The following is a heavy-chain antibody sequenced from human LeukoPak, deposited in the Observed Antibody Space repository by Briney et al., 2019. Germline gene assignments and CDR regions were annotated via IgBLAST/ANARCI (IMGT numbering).Heavy chain of an antibody. CDR3: ARGDADSSGWVDY. V-gene: IGHV4-59*01. J-gene: IGHJ4*02. D-gene: IGHD3-22*01. CDR1: GASMINYY. Sequence: SETLSLTCTVSGASMINYYWAWIRQPPGKGLEWIGYIYYSGSTNYNPSLKSRVTISVDTSKNQFSLKLSSVTAADTAVYYCARGDADSSGWVDYWGQGTLVTVSS. CDR2: IYYSGST.